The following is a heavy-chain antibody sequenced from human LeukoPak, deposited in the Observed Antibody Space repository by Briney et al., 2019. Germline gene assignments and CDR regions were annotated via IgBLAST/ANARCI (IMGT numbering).Heavy chain of an antibody. J-gene: IGHJ4*02. D-gene: IGHD1-26*01. CDR2: IVPIFGRA. V-gene: IGHV1-69*13. CDR3: ARGLQQWELLRGLPYYFDY. Sequence: SVKVSCKASGGASGGTFNTYVINWLRQAPGQGLERVGGIVPIFGRANYAQKFQGRVTVIADEPTSTVYMELRSLRSDDTAVYYCARGLQQWELLRGLPYYFDYWGQGTLVTVSS. CDR1: GGTFNTYV.